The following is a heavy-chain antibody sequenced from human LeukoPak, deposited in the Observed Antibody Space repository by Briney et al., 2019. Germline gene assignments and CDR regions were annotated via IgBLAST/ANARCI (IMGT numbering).Heavy chain of an antibody. CDR1: GGSFTTSW. V-gene: IGHV4-34*01. J-gene: IGHJ6*03. D-gene: IGHD6-19*01. Sequence: SETLSLTCAVYGGSFTTSWWSWIRQAPGKGLEWIGEINHRGSTNYNPSLKSRVTLSLDTPNSQFSLSLSFLTAADTAMYYCQGVPLGYSSGWTSDYSYMDVWGKGTPVTVS. CDR2: INHRGST. CDR3: QGVPLGYSSGWTSDYSYMDV.